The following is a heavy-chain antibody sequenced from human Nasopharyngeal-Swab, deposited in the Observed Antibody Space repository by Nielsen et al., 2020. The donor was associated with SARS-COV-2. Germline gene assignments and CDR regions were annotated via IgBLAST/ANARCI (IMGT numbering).Heavy chain of an antibody. J-gene: IGHJ6*02. CDR2: INPNSGGT. D-gene: IGHD3-22*01. Sequence: WVRQAPGQGLEWMGWINPNSGGTNYAQKFQGWVTMTRDTSISTAYMELSRLRSDDTAVYYCARVPGYYDRYGMDVWGQGTTVTASS. CDR3: ARVPGYYDRYGMDV. V-gene: IGHV1-2*04.